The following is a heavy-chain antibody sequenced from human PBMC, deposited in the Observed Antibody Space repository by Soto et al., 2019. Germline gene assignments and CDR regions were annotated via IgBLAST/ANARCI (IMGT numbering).Heavy chain of an antibody. D-gene: IGHD3-10*02. CDR2: IFHSGSA. Sequence: SETLSLTXTVSGASTSSSAYYWSWVRQPPGKGLEWIGYIFHSGSAYYNPSPKSRVTISVDTSKNQFSLKLTSVTAADTAVFYCARYTFGHDREYHYAMDVWGQGTTVTVSS. CDR3: ARYTFGHDREYHYAMDV. J-gene: IGHJ6*02. V-gene: IGHV4-30-4*01. CDR1: GASTSSSAYY.